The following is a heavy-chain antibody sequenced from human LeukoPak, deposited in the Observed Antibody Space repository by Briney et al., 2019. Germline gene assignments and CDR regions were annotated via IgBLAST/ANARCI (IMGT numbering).Heavy chain of an antibody. CDR3: ARERLPFRGGNSRPFDY. V-gene: IGHV4-39*07. J-gene: IGHJ4*02. Sequence: SETLSLTCTVSGGSISGSSYYWGWIRQPPGKGLEWIGSIYYSGSTYYNPSLKSRVTISVDTSKNQFSLKLSSVTAADTAVYYCARERLPFRGGNSRPFDYWGQGTLVTVSS. D-gene: IGHD3-16*01. CDR2: IYYSGST. CDR1: GGSISGSSYY.